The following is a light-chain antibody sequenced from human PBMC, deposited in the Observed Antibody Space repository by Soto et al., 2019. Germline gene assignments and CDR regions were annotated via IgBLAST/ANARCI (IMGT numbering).Light chain of an antibody. Sequence: EVVLTQSPGTLSLSPGERATLSCRASQGVTTAYLAWYQHKPGQAPRLLIYGASNRANGIPDRFSGSVSDKDYTLTISRLEPEDYAVYSCQQYGASTLFTFGPGTKV. CDR1: QGVTTAY. CDR3: QQYGASTLFT. J-gene: IGKJ3*01. CDR2: GAS. V-gene: IGKV3-20*01.